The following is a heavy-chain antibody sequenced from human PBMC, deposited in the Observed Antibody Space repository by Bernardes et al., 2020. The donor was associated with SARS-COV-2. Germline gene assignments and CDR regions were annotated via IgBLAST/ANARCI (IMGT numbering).Heavy chain of an antibody. CDR1: GCSINDYY. CDR3: AGEQWRAHCFDY. CDR2: DYYNGNI. J-gene: IGHJ4*02. Sequence: SETLFLTCTVSGCSINDYYWSWIRQSPEKGLEWIGYDYYNGNINHNPSLNYNPSLMSRVTISVDTSKSQFSLNLSSVTAADTAVYYCAGEQWRAHCFDYWGQGILVTVSS. V-gene: IGHV4-59*01. D-gene: IGHD6-19*01.